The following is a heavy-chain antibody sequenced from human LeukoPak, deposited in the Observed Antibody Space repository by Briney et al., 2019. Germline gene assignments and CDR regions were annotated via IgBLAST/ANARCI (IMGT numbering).Heavy chain of an antibody. CDR1: GYSFASFW. J-gene: IGHJ4*02. Sequence: GESLKISCKGSGYSFASFWISWVRQMPGKGLEWMGGIDPSDSNTNYGPSFQGHVTISADKSTSTAYLQWSSLKASDTAMYYCARLNHYDSSGYYAIFDYWGQGTLVTVSS. V-gene: IGHV5-10-1*01. CDR2: IDPSDSNT. D-gene: IGHD3-22*01. CDR3: ARLNHYDSSGYYAIFDY.